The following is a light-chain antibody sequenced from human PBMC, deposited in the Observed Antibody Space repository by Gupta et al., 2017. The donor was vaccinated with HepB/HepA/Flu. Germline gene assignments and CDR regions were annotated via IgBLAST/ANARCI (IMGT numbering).Light chain of an antibody. V-gene: IGKV1-39*01. J-gene: IGKJ4*01. CDR1: HSISNY. Sequence: IQMTQSPSSLSAFVGDRITITCRASHSISNYLNWYQQRPGKAPKLLIYAASSLQSGVPSRFSGSGSGTDFTLTISSLQPEDFAAYYCQQSYSTPSTFGGGTKVEIK. CDR3: QQSYSTPST. CDR2: AAS.